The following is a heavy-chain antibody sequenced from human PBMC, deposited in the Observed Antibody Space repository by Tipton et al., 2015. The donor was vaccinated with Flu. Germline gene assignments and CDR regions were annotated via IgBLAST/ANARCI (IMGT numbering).Heavy chain of an antibody. CDR2: IYYSGTT. D-gene: IGHD5-24*01. Sequence: TLSLTCTVSGGSISSHYWGWVRQPPGKGLEWIAHIYYSGTTNYNPSLKSRVTISLDTSEKKFFLKLDSVSAADTAVYYCAGGTGWLPDSWGQGTLVTVSS. CDR1: GGSISSHY. V-gene: IGHV4-59*11. CDR3: AGGTGWLPDS. J-gene: IGHJ4*02.